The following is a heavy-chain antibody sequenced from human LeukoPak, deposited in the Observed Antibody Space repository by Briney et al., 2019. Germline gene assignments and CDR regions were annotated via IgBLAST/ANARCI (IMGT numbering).Heavy chain of an antibody. CDR3: ARGSSSWYYIFDY. D-gene: IGHD6-13*01. CDR1: GGSISSGGYS. CDR2: IYHSGST. V-gene: IGHV4-30-2*01. J-gene: IGHJ4*02. Sequence: SETLSLTCAVSGGSISSGGYSWSWIRQPPGKGLEWIGYIYHSGSTYYNPSLKSRVTISVDRSKNQFSLKLSSVTAADTAVYYCARGSSSWYYIFDYWGQGTLVTVSS.